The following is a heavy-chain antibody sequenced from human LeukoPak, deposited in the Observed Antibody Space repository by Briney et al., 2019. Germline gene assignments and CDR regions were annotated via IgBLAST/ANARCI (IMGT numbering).Heavy chain of an antibody. CDR1: GGSISSGSYY. CDR2: IYTSGST. D-gene: IGHD4-11*01. Sequence: SETLSLTCTVSGGSISSGSYYRSWIRQPAGKGLEWIGRIYTSGSTNYNPSLKSRVTISVDTSKNQFSLKLSSVTAADTAVYYCARVGPYSDYGPVLDYWGQGTLVTVSS. V-gene: IGHV4-61*02. CDR3: ARVGPYSDYGPVLDY. J-gene: IGHJ4*02.